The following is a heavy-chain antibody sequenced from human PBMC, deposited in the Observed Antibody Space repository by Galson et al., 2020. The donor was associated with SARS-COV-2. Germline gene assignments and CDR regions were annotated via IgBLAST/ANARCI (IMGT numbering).Heavy chain of an antibody. CDR2: IYYSGST. Sequence: LSLTCTVSGGSISSGGYYWSWIRQHPGKGLEWIGYIYYSGSTYYNPSLKSRVTISVDTSKNQFSLKLSSVTAADTAVYYCARAKWLRGLLDYWGQGTLVTVSS. CDR3: ARAKWLRGLLDY. D-gene: IGHD6-19*01. V-gene: IGHV4-31*03. J-gene: IGHJ4*02. CDR1: GGSISSGGYY.